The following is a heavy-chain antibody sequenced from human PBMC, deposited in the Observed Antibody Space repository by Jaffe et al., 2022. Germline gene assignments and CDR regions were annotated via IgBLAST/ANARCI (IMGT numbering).Heavy chain of an antibody. V-gene: IGHV3-30*02. J-gene: IGHJ4*02. D-gene: IGHD2-8*01. CDR2: IRYDGSNK. Sequence: QVQLVESGGGVVQPGGSLRLSCAASGFTFSSYGMHWVRQAPGKGLEWVAFIRYDGSNKYYADSVKGRFTISRDNSKNTLYLQMNSLRAEDTAVYYCAKDWDYTNDYWGQGTLVTVSS. CDR1: GFTFSSYG. CDR3: AKDWDYTNDY.